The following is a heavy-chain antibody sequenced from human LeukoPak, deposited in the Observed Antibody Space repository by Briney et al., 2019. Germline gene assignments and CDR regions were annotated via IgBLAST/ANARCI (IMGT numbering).Heavy chain of an antibody. V-gene: IGHV3-30*19. CDR3: ARDRRLFAFDI. J-gene: IGHJ3*02. CDR1: GFSFRTYN. Sequence: GGSLRLSCTASGFSFRTYNLHWVRQAPGKGLEWVAVISYDGSNKYYADSVKGRFTISRDNSKNTLYLQMNSLRAEDTAVYYCARDRRLFAFDIWGQGTMVTVSS. D-gene: IGHD3-22*01. CDR2: ISYDGSNK.